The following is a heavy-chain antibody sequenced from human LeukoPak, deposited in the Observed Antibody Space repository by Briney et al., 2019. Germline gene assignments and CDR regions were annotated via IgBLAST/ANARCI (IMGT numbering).Heavy chain of an antibody. Sequence: GGSLRLSCAASGFTFSSYAMHWVRQAPGKGLEGVAVISYDGSKKYYADSVKGRFTISRDNSKNTLYLQMNSLRAEDTAVYYCARDLGYCSSTSCYIERINWFDPWGQGTLVTVSS. CDR2: ISYDGSKK. CDR3: ARDLGYCSSTSCYIERINWFDP. J-gene: IGHJ5*02. V-gene: IGHV3-30-3*01. D-gene: IGHD2-2*02. CDR1: GFTFSSYA.